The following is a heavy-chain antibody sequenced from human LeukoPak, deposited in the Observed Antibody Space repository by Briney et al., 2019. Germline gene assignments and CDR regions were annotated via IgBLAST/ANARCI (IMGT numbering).Heavy chain of an antibody. V-gene: IGHV4-4*07. CDR1: GGSISSYY. J-gene: IGHJ6*03. Sequence: SETLSLTCTVSGGSISSYYWSWIRQPAAKGLEWIGRIYTSGSTNYNPSLTSRVTISVDKSKNQFSLKLSSVTAEDTAVYYCARGLYSSSSAAYYYYMDVWGKGTTVTVSS. CDR2: IYTSGST. D-gene: IGHD6-6*01. CDR3: ARGLYSSSSAAYYYYMDV.